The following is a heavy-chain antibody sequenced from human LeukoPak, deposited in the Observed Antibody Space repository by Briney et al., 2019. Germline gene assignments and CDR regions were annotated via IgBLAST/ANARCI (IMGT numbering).Heavy chain of an antibody. CDR1: GFTFSSYS. J-gene: IGHJ4*02. V-gene: IGHV3-66*01. CDR3: ARVDYGDYGFDY. D-gene: IGHD4-17*01. Sequence: SGGSLRLSCAASGFTFSSYSMSWVRQAPGKGLEWVSVIYSGGSTYYADSVKGRFTISRDNSKNTLYLQMNSLRAEDTAVYYCARVDYGDYGFDYWGQGTLVTVSS. CDR2: IYSGGST.